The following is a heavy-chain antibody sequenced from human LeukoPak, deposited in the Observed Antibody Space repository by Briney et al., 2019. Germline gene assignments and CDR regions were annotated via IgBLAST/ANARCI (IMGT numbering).Heavy chain of an antibody. CDR3: ARGYYYHSSGPFDY. CDR2: ISGSGGST. CDR1: GFTLSSFA. D-gene: IGHD3-22*01. J-gene: IGHJ4*02. V-gene: IGHV3-23*01. Sequence: GGSLRLSCAASGFTLSSFAMSWARQAPGQGLEWVSVISGSGGSTFYADSVKGRFTISRDNSKNTLYLQMNSLRADDTAVYFCARGYYYHSSGPFDYWGQGTLVTVSS.